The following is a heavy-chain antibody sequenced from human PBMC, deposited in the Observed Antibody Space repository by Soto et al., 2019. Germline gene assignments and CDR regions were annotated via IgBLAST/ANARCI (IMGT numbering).Heavy chain of an antibody. D-gene: IGHD4-17*01. V-gene: IGHV1-18*01. Sequence: QVQLVQSGAEMGQPGASVKVSCKASGYTFTNYGITWVRQAPGQGLEWMGWISAYNGNTNYEQKFQDRLTMTTDTSTSTAYMEVRSLRYDDAAVYYCAIDTTVGSDALDIWGQGTMVTVSS. CDR2: ISAYNGNT. CDR1: GYTFTNYG. J-gene: IGHJ3*02. CDR3: AIDTTVGSDALDI.